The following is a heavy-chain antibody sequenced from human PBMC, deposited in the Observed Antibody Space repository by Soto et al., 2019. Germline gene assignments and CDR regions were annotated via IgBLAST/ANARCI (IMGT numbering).Heavy chain of an antibody. D-gene: IGHD6-13*01. J-gene: IGHJ6*02. V-gene: IGHV1-46*01. CDR2: INPSGGST. CDR3: ARDGGRIAAAGTYYYYYGMDV. Sequence: GASVKVSCKASGYTFTSYYIHWVRQAPGQGLEWMGIINPSGGSTSYAQKFQGRVTMTRDTSTSTVYMELSSLRSEDTAVYYCARDGGRIAAAGTYYYYYGMDVWGQGTTVTV. CDR1: GYTFTSYY.